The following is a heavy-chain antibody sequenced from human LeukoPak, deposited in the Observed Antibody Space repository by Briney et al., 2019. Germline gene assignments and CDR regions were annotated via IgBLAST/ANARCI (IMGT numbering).Heavy chain of an antibody. CDR1: GGTFSSYA. V-gene: IGHV1-69*04. CDR3: ASTGSSGWYDEVGY. J-gene: IGHJ4*02. D-gene: IGHD6-19*01. CDR2: IIPILGIA. Sequence: ASVKVSCKASGGTFSSYAISWVRQAPGQGLEWMGRIIPILGIANYAQKFQGRVTITADKSTSTAYMELSSLRSEDTAVYYCASTGSSGWYDEVGYWGQGTLVTVSS.